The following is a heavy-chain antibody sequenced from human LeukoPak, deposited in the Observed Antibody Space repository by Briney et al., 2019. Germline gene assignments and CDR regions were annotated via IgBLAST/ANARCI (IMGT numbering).Heavy chain of an antibody. CDR1: GFTFSSYG. CDR2: IWYDGSNK. V-gene: IGHV3-33*06. D-gene: IGHD3-10*01. Sequence: GGSLRLSCAASGFTFSSYGMHWVRQAPGKGLEWVAVIWYDGSNKYYADSVKGRFAISRDNSKNTLYLQMNSLRAEDTAVYYCAKGGEGNYYYYYMDVWGKGTTVTVSS. J-gene: IGHJ6*03. CDR3: AKGGEGNYYYYYMDV.